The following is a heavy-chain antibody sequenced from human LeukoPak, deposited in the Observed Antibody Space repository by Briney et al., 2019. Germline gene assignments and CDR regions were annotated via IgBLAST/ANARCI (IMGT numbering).Heavy chain of an antibody. Sequence: GGSLRLSCAASGFTFSSYEMNWVRQAPGKGLEWVSYISSSGSTIYYANSVKGRFTISRDNAKNSLYLQMNSLRAEDTAVYYCAELGITMIGGVWGKGTTVTVSS. V-gene: IGHV3-48*03. CDR2: ISSSGSTI. D-gene: IGHD3-10*02. CDR1: GFTFSSYE. CDR3: AELGITMIGGV. J-gene: IGHJ6*04.